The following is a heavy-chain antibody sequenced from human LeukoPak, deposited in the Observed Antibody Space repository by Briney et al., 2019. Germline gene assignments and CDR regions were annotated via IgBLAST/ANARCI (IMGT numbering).Heavy chain of an antibody. J-gene: IGHJ4*02. CDR1: GFTFSSYA. CDR3: ARGQWVSGVVYFDF. CDR2: ISYDGSNK. V-gene: IGHV3-30*04. Sequence: QPGGSLRLSCAASGFTFSSYAMHWVRQAPGKGLEWVAVISYDGSNKYYADSVKGRFTISRDNAENSLYLHMSSLRAEDTAVYYCARGQWVSGVVYFDFWGQGSLVTVSS. D-gene: IGHD3-16*01.